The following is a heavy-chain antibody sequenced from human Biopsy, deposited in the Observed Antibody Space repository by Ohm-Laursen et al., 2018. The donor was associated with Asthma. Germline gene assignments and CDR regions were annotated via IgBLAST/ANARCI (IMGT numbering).Heavy chain of an antibody. V-gene: IGHV1-18*01. CDR1: GYTFNSAG. CDR2: ISVYNGNT. Sequence: ASVKVSCKTSGYTFNSAGITWVRQAPGQGLEWMGWISVYNGNTKVAQKLQDRVTMITDTSTSTAYMELRSLRSDDTAVYFCAKAVDYSHYYGIDVWGQGTTVTVS. J-gene: IGHJ6*02. D-gene: IGHD3-10*01. CDR3: AKAVDYSHYYGIDV.